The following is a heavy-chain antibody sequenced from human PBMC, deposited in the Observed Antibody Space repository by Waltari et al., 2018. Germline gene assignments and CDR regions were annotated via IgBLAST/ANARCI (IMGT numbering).Heavy chain of an antibody. J-gene: IGHJ4*02. CDR1: GFTFSGSA. Sequence: EVQLVESGGGLVQPGGSLKLSCAASGFTFSGSAMHWVRQASGKGLEWVGRIRSKANSYATAYAASVKGRFTISRDDSKNTAYLQMNSLKTEDTAVYYCTRVRELPCFDYWGQGTLVTVSS. D-gene: IGHD1-26*01. V-gene: IGHV3-73*01. CDR2: IRSKANSYAT. CDR3: TRVRELPCFDY.